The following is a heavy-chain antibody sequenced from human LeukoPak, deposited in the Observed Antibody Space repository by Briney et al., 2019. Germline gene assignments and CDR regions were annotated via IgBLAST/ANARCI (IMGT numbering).Heavy chain of an antibody. Sequence: PSETLSLTCTVSGGSISSYYWSWLRQPPGKGLEWIGYIYYSGSTNYNPSLKSRVTISVDTSKNQFSLKLSSVTAADTAVYYCARGRYYDGSGYYHMFDYWGQGTLVTVSS. CDR3: ARGRYYDGSGYYHMFDY. CDR2: IYYSGST. D-gene: IGHD3-22*01. V-gene: IGHV4-59*01. J-gene: IGHJ4*02. CDR1: GGSISSYY.